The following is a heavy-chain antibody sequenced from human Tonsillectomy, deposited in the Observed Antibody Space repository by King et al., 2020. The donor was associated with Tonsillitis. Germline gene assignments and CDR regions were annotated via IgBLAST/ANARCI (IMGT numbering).Heavy chain of an antibody. CDR3: ARGGGDDILTGYYGATLIDY. Sequence: VQLVESGGGVVQPGRSLRLSCAASGFTFSSYGMHLVRQAPGKGLEWVAVISYDGSNKYYADSVKGRFTISRDNSKNTLYLQMNSLRAEDTAVYYCARGGGDDILTGYYGATLIDYWGQGTLVTVSS. CDR1: GFTFSSYG. D-gene: IGHD3-9*01. CDR2: ISYDGSNK. J-gene: IGHJ4*02. V-gene: IGHV3-33*05.